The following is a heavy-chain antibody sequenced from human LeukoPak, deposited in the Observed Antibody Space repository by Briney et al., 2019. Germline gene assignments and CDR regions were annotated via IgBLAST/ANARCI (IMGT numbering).Heavy chain of an antibody. Sequence: GGSLRLSCAVSGFTFTSYSMNWVRQAPGKGLEWVSYIDKSSSNIYYADSVKGRFIISRDNAKNSLYLQMNSLRVEDTAVYYCARESYWGSSAKGFDYWGQGTLVIVSS. CDR1: GFTFTSYS. D-gene: IGHD7-27*01. J-gene: IGHJ4*02. CDR2: IDKSSSNI. CDR3: ARESYWGSSAKGFDY. V-gene: IGHV3-48*01.